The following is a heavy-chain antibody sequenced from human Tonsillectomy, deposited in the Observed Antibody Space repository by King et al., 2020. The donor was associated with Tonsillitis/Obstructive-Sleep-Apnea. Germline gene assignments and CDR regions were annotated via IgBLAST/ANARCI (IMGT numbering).Heavy chain of an antibody. D-gene: IGHD4-11*01. Sequence: VQLVESGGGLVKPGGSLRLSCAASGFTFSDYYMSWIRQAPGKGLEWVSYISSSSRYTNYADSVKGRFTISRDNAKNSLYLKMNILRAEDTAVYYCARDHRNYGPGGMDVWGQGTTVTVSS. V-gene: IGHV3-11*06. CDR3: ARDHRNYGPGGMDV. J-gene: IGHJ6*02. CDR2: ISSSSRYT. CDR1: GFTFSDYY.